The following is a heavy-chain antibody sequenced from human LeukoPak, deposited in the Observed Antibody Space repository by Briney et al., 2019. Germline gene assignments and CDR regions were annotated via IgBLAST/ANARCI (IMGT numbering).Heavy chain of an antibody. V-gene: IGHV4-59*01. CDR3: GRARPGEVIEY. Sequence: KPSETLSRTCTVSGGSISTYYWSWIRQPPGKGLEWIGYIFYNGGTKYNPSLKSRVTMSVDTPKNQFSLKLNTVTAADTAVYYCGRARPGEVIEYWGQGTLVTVSS. CDR2: IFYNGGT. CDR1: GGSISTYY. D-gene: IGHD3-10*01. J-gene: IGHJ4*02.